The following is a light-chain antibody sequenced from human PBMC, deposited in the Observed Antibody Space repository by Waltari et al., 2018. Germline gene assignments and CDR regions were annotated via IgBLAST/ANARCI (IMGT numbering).Light chain of an antibody. J-gene: IGKJ5*01. CDR1: QGISSW. CDR3: QQANSFPIT. V-gene: IGKV1-12*01. Sequence: DIQMTQSPSYVSASVGDRVTITCRASQGISSWLAWSQQKPGKDPKHLIYAASSLQSGVPSRFSGSGSGTEFTLTFSSLQPEDFATYYCQQANSFPITFGQGTRLEIK. CDR2: AAS.